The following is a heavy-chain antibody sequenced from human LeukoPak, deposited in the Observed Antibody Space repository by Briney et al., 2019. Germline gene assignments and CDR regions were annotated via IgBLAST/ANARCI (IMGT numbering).Heavy chain of an antibody. Sequence: GGSLRLSCAASGFTFSSYGIHWVRQAPGKGLEWVAFIRFDGSNKYYADSVKGRFTISRDNSKNTLYLQMNSLRAEDTAVYYCANGPHYNILTGFYKVRSHLDYWGQGTLVTVSS. CDR1: GFTFSSYG. CDR3: ANGPHYNILTGFYKVRSHLDY. CDR2: IRFDGSNK. V-gene: IGHV3-30*02. J-gene: IGHJ4*02. D-gene: IGHD3-9*01.